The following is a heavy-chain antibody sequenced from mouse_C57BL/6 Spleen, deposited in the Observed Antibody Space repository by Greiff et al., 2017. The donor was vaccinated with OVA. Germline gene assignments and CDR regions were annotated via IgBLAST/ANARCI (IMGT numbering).Heavy chain of an antibody. V-gene: IGHV1-42*01. Sequence: EVQLQQSGPELVKPGASVKISCKASGYSFTGYSMNWVKQSPEKSLEWIGGINPSPGGTTYNQKFKAKATLTVDKSSSTAYMQLKSLTSEDAAVYYGARWHDYRGYFDVWGTGTTVTVSS. D-gene: IGHD2-4*01. CDR3: ARWHDYRGYFDV. CDR1: GYSFTGYS. CDR2: INPSPGGT. J-gene: IGHJ1*03.